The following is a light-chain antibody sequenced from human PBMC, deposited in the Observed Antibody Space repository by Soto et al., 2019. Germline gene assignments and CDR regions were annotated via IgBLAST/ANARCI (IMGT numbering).Light chain of an antibody. CDR1: QSVSSTY. V-gene: IGKV3-20*01. CDR2: GAS. Sequence: EIVLTQSPGTLSLSPGEGTTLSCTTSQSVSSTYFAWYQQKPGQAPRLLIYGASNRATGIPDRFSGSGSRTYFTLTISRLEPEDFAMYYCQQYDSSPPGYTFGQGTKLEIK. J-gene: IGKJ2*01. CDR3: QQYDSSPPGYT.